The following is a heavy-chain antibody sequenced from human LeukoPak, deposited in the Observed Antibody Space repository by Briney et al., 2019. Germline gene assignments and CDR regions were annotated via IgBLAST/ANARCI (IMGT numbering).Heavy chain of an antibody. Sequence: GGSLRLSCAASGFTFDDYGMSWVRQAPGKGREWVSGINWNGGSTVYAGSVKGRFTISRDNAKNSLYLQMNSLRAEDTALYYCARGTMVRGPIGAFDIWGQGTMVTVSS. D-gene: IGHD3-10*01. CDR3: ARGTMVRGPIGAFDI. J-gene: IGHJ3*02. CDR1: GFTFDDYG. V-gene: IGHV3-20*04. CDR2: INWNGGST.